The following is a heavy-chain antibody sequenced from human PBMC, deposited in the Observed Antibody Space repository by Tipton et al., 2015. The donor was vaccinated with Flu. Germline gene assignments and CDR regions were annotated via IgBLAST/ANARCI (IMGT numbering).Heavy chain of an antibody. CDR2: IYYSGST. CDR3: ARRKTVTTRLTYFDY. J-gene: IGHJ4*02. Sequence: LRLSCTVSGGSITSYYWSWIRQPPGKGLEWIGYIYYSGSTNYNPSLKSRVTISVDTSKNQFSLKLSSVTAADTAVYYCARRKTVTTRLTYFDYWDQGTLVTVSS. CDR1: GGSITSYY. D-gene: IGHD4-17*01. V-gene: IGHV4-59*08.